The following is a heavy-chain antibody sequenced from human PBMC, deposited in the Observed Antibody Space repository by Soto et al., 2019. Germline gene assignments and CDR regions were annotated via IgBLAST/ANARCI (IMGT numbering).Heavy chain of an antibody. Sequence: SETLSLTCAVYGGSFSGYYWSWIRQPPGKGLEWIGEINHSGSTNYNPSLKSRVTISVDTSKNQFSLKLSSVTAADTAVYYCARGGRYCSSTSCYLNREFDPWGQGTLVTVSS. V-gene: IGHV4-34*01. CDR3: ARGGRYCSSTSCYLNREFDP. J-gene: IGHJ5*02. D-gene: IGHD2-2*01. CDR2: INHSGST. CDR1: GGSFSGYY.